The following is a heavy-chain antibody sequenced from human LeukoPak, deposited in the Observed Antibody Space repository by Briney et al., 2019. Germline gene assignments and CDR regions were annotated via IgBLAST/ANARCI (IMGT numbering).Heavy chain of an antibody. Sequence: SETLSLTCAVSDYSISSHNYWGWIRQPPGKGLEWIGSVYHSGSTHYSPSLKSRVTISVDTSKNQFSLKLSSVTAADTAVYYCARNDSSGYFDYWGQGTLVTVS. D-gene: IGHD3-22*01. CDR1: DYSISSHNY. CDR2: VYHSGST. J-gene: IGHJ4*02. V-gene: IGHV4-38-2*01. CDR3: ARNDSSGYFDY.